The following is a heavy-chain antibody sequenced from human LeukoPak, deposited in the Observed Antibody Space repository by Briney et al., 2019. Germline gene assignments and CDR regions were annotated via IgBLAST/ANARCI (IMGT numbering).Heavy chain of an antibody. CDR1: GFTFSSHA. J-gene: IGHJ4*02. CDR2: ISISSSSV. Sequence: GGSLRLSCAASGFTFSSHAMNWVRQAPGKGLEWVSYISISSSSVYYADSVKGRFTISRDNSKHTLFLQMDRLRPDDTARYYCAKGMRWELMPTDCFDHWGMGALVTVSS. CDR3: AKGMRWELMPTDCFDH. V-gene: IGHV3-48*04. D-gene: IGHD1-26*01.